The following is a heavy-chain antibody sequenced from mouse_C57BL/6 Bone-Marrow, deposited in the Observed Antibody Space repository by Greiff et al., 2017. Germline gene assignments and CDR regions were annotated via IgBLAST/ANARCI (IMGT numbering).Heavy chain of an antibody. V-gene: IGHV1-5*01. D-gene: IGHD2-1*01. J-gene: IGHJ4*01. CDR2: IYPGNSDT. CDR1: GYTFTSYW. CDR3: TKDGNYGFYAMDY. Sequence: VQLQQSGTVLARPGASVKMSCKTSGYTFTSYWMHWVKQRPGQGLEWIGAIYPGNSDTSYNQKFKGKAKLTAVTSASTAYMELSSLTNEDSAVYYCTKDGNYGFYAMDYWGQGTSVTVSS.